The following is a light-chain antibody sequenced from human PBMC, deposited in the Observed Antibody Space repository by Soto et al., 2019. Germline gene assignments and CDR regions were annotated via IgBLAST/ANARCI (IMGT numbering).Light chain of an antibody. J-gene: IGKJ2*01. CDR1: QTVIKNY. CDR2: GAY. CDR3: QKYDTSPYT. V-gene: IGKV3-20*01. Sequence: ESVLTQSPGTLSLSPGERATLSCRASQTVIKNYLAWYQRKPGQAPRLLIYGAYNRATGIPDRFSGDGSGTDFTLTIIRLEAEDAARYYCQKYDTSPYTFGQGTKLEIK.